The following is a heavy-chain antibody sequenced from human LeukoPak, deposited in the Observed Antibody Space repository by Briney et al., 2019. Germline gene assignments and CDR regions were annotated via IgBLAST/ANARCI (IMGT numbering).Heavy chain of an antibody. D-gene: IGHD7-27*01. J-gene: IGHJ6*02. CDR2: INSDGTTT. V-gene: IGHV3-74*01. CDR1: GFTVINSW. CDR3: VKRDEDKPWDYNGMDV. Sequence: GGSLRLSCAASGFTVINSWMNWFRHAPGKGLVWVSRINSDGTTTTYADSVKGRFIISRDNAKNTLYLQMNSPRAIDAPKYQCVKRDEDKPWDYNGMDVWGQGTTVTVSS.